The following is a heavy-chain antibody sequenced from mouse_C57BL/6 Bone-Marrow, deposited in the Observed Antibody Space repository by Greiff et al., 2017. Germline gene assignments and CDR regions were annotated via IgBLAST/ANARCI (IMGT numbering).Heavy chain of an antibody. J-gene: IGHJ3*01. V-gene: IGHV14-4*01. CDR3: TTTGCLFAY. Sequence: EVQLQQSGAELVRPGASVKLSCTASGFNIKDDYMHWVKQRPEQGLEWIGCIDPETGDTEYASKFQGKATITADTSSNTAYLQLSSLTSEYTAVYYCTTTGCLFAYWGEGTLVTVSA. CDR1: GFNIKDDY. CDR2: IDPETGDT.